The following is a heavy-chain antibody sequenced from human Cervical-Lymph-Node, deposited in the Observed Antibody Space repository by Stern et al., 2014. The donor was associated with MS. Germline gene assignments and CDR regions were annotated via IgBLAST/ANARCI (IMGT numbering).Heavy chain of an antibody. Sequence: EVQLVQSGGGLVTPAKPLRLSCADSGFTFANDAMHWTRHAPGSGQERVPVTCWHSGSRGYADAVKGRFTISRDNAKNSLYLQMNSLRAEDTALYYCAKGSHYYDSSGYFYRSWYFDLWGRGTLVTVSS. CDR1: GFTFANDA. D-gene: IGHD3-22*01. CDR2: TCWHSGSR. CDR3: AKGSHYYDSSGYFYRSWYFDL. J-gene: IGHJ2*01. V-gene: IGHV3-9*01.